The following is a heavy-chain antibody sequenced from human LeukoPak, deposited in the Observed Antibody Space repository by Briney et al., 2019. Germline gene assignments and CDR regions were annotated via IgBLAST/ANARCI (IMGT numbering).Heavy chain of an antibody. V-gene: IGHV4-39*01. J-gene: IGHJ4*02. CDR3: ATRRSGSHPYY. CDR1: GASLSSSSYY. D-gene: IGHD1-26*01. CDR2: VFYSGST. Sequence: TSETLSLTCTVSGASLSSSSYYWEWIRQPPGKGLEWVGSVFYSGSTNYNPSLKSRVTMSVDTSKNQFSLRLSSVTATDTAVYYCATRRSGSHPYYWGQGTLVTVSS.